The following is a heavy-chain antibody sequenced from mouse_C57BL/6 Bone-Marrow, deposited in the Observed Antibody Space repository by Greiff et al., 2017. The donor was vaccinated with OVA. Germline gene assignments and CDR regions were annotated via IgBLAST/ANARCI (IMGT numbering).Heavy chain of an antibody. CDR2: IRNKANGYTT. V-gene: IGHV7-3*01. D-gene: IGHD2-3*01. J-gene: IGHJ4*01. Sequence: EVKLMESGGGLVQPGGSLSLSCAASGFTFTDYYMSWVRQPPGKALAWLGFIRNKANGYTTEYSASVKGRFTISRDNSQSILYLQMNALRAEDSATYYCASSLYDYDAMDYWGQGTSVTVSS. CDR3: ASSLYDYDAMDY. CDR1: GFTFTDYY.